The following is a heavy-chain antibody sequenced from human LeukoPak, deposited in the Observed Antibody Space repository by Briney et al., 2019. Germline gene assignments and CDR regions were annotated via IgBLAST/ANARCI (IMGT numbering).Heavy chain of an antibody. D-gene: IGHD3-10*01. Sequence: GGSLRLSCAASGFTFSSYAMSWVRQAPGKGLEWVSAISGSGGSTYYADSVKGRFTISRDNSKNTLYLQMNSLRAEDTAVNYCAKDQTRAFAVRGVIIAGGFDYWGQGTLVTVSS. CDR2: ISGSGGST. V-gene: IGHV3-23*01. CDR1: GFTFSSYA. J-gene: IGHJ4*02. CDR3: AKDQTRAFAVRGVIIAGGFDY.